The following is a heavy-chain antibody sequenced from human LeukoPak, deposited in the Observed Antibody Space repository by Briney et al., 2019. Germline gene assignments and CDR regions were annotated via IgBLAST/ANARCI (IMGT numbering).Heavy chain of an antibody. Sequence: GGSLRLSCAASGFTFSSYVMSWVRQAPGKGLEWVSVISGSGDSTYYADSLKGRFTISRDNSKNTLYLQMNSLRVEDTAVYYCAKDATNRPHWGQGTLVTVSS. J-gene: IGHJ4*02. D-gene: IGHD2-8*01. V-gene: IGHV3-23*01. CDR2: ISGSGDST. CDR1: GFTFSSYV. CDR3: AKDATNRPH.